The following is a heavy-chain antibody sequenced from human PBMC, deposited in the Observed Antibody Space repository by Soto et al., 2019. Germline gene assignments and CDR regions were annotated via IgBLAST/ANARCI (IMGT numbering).Heavy chain of an antibody. Sequence: GGSLRLSCAASGFTFSSYSMNWVRQAPRKGLEWFSYISSSSSSLYYAVSVKGRFTISRDNAKNSLFLQMNSLRAEYTAVYYCARDFRGYYYYMDVWGKGTTVTVSS. J-gene: IGHJ6*03. CDR1: GFTFSSYS. CDR3: ARDFRGYYYYMDV. V-gene: IGHV3-48*01. CDR2: ISSSSSSL.